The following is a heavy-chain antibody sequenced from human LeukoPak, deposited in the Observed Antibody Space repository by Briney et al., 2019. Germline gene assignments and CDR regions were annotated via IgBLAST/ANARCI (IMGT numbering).Heavy chain of an antibody. V-gene: IGHV3-7*01. CDR1: GFTISGHW. CDR3: AKWEYDSGTGWHYFNC. Sequence: PGGSLRLSCVASGFTISGHWMGWVRQAPGKGLEWVANIKQDGSAKYYMESAKGRFTISRDNAKNSLYLQMNSLRAEDTALYYCAKWEYDSGTGWHYFNCWGQGALVTVSS. CDR2: IKQDGSAK. J-gene: IGHJ4*02. D-gene: IGHD3-16*01.